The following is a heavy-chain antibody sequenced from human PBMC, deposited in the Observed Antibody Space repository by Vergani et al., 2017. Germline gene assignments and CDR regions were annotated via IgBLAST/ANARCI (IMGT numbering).Heavy chain of an antibody. CDR1: GGSIRSTFYY. V-gene: IGHV4-39*01. CDR3: ARHKEQLVPGNYYYYYYIDV. J-gene: IGHJ6*03. D-gene: IGHD6-13*01. Sequence: QLQLQESDPGLVKPSETLSLTCTVSGGSIRSTFYYWGWLHQPPGKGLEWIGTIYYSGSTYYNPSLKSRVTIYVDTSKNQFSLKLNSVTAADTAVYYCARHKEQLVPGNYYYYYYIDVWGKGSTVTVSS. CDR2: IYYSGST.